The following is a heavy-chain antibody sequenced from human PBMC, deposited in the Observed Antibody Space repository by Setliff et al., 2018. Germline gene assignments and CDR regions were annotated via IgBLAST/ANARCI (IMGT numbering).Heavy chain of an antibody. Sequence: LRLSCAASGFTFSSYRMHWVRQAPGKGLEWVAVLWDDGGNKYHADSVKGRFTISRDNSKNTLYLQMNSLRPEDTAVYYCARTCSGSGCYAGLESWGQGTPVTVSS. V-gene: IGHV3-33*08. CDR3: ARTCSGSGCYAGLES. J-gene: IGHJ4*02. D-gene: IGHD2-15*01. CDR2: LWDDGGNK. CDR1: GFTFSSYR.